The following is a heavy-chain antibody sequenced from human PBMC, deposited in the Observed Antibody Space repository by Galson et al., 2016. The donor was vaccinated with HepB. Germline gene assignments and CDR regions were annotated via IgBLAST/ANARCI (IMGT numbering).Heavy chain of an antibody. V-gene: IGHV1-46*01. CDR1: GFSFTSYY. CDR3: VKETGFYHYFDF. J-gene: IGHJ4*02. D-gene: IGHD3-9*01. Sequence: SVKVSCKASGFSFTSYYLHWVRQAPGQGLEWMGMINPSDGATTYAQRFQGRVTMTRDTSTNTLSLHVYRLTPDDTAVYYCVKETGFYHYFDFWGQGTLVTVSS. CDR2: INPSDGAT.